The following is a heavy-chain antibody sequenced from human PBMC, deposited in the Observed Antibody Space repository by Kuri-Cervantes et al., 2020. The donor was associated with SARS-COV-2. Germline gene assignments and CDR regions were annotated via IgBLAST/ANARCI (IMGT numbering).Heavy chain of an antibody. CDR2: IYYSGST. V-gene: IGHV4-39*01. D-gene: IGHD3-22*01. Sequence: SETLSLTCTVSGGSISSSSYYWGWIRQPPGKGLEWIGSIYYSGSTYYNPSLKSRVTISVDTSKNQFSLKLSSVTAAGTAVYYCARHTDSSGYRPYYYYYYGMDVWGQGTTVTVSS. CDR1: GGSISSSSYY. J-gene: IGHJ6*02. CDR3: ARHTDSSGYRPYYYYYYGMDV.